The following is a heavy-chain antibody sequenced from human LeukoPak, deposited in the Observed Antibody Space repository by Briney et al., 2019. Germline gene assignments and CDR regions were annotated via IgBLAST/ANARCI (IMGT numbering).Heavy chain of an antibody. V-gene: IGHV3-7*01. Sequence: GGSLRLSCAASGFTFSDYYMSWVRQAPGKGLEWVANIKQDGSEKYYVDSVKGRFTISRDNAKNSLYLQMNSLRAEDTAVYYCARDRAYSSGWWKDYWGQGTLVTVSS. CDR2: IKQDGSEK. CDR1: GFTFSDYY. D-gene: IGHD6-19*01. J-gene: IGHJ4*02. CDR3: ARDRAYSSGWWKDY.